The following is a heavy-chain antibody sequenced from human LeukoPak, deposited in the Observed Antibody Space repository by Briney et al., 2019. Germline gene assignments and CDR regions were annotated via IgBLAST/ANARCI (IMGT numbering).Heavy chain of an antibody. Sequence: RGSLRLSCATSGFTFSNYWMHWVRQVPGKGLVWVSRIKSDGSSTSYADSVKGRFTISRDNAKNTLYLQMNSLRAEDTAIYYCAKDNSPGWFGPWGQGTLVTVSS. CDR3: AKDNSPGWFGP. D-gene: IGHD4-11*01. V-gene: IGHV3-74*01. J-gene: IGHJ5*02. CDR1: GFTFSNYW. CDR2: IKSDGSST.